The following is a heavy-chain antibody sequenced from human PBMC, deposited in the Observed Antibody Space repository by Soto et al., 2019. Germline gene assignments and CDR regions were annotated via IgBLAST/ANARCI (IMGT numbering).Heavy chain of an antibody. J-gene: IGHJ4*02. D-gene: IGHD5-12*01. CDR2: ISSSSSYI. CDR1: GFTFSSYS. Sequence: TGGSLRLSCAASGFTFSSYSMNWVRQAPGKGLEWVSSISSSSSYIYYADSVKGRFTISRDNAKNSLYLQMNSLRAEDTAVYYCARDERGATINWGQGTLVTVSS. CDR3: ARDERGATIN. V-gene: IGHV3-21*01.